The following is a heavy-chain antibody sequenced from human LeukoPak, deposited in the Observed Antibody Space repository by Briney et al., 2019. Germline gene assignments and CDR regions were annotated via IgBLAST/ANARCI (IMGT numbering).Heavy chain of an antibody. V-gene: IGHV4-30-4*01. CDR1: GASIRSGDYY. CDR3: ARDCSGGSCYGSFEI. D-gene: IGHD2-15*01. CDR2: IYDSGST. Sequence: SETLSLTCTVSGASIRSGDYYWSWIRQPPGKGLEWIGYIYDSGSTYYNPSLKSRITISVDTSENRFSLKLSSVTATDTAVYYCARDCSGGSCYGSFEIWGQGTMVTVSS. J-gene: IGHJ3*02.